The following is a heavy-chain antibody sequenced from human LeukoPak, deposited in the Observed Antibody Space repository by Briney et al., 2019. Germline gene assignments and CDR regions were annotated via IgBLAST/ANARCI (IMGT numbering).Heavy chain of an antibody. V-gene: IGHV3-30*18. CDR2: ISYDGSNK. Sequence: GGSLRLSCAASGFTFNNYGMHWVRQAPGKGLEWVALISYDGSNKYYADSVKGRFTISRDQSKNTLYLQMNSLRPEDAAVYYCSKDPSLRVTLPVWGQGTLVTVSS. D-gene: IGHD2-21*02. CDR3: SKDPSLRVTLPV. CDR1: GFTFNNYG. J-gene: IGHJ4*02.